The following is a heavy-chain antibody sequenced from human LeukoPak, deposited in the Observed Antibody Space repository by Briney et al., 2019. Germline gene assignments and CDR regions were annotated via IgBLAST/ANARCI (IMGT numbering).Heavy chain of an antibody. Sequence: SETLSLTCTVSSGSINNYHWSWLRQPAGKGLEWIGQIHTSGSTNYNPPLKSRVTMSIDTPENQFSLMIRSVTAADTAVYYCATRDISSGWSFDYWGQGTLVTVSS. CDR3: ATRDISSGWSFDY. CDR2: IHTSGST. CDR1: SGSINNYH. J-gene: IGHJ4*02. V-gene: IGHV4-4*07. D-gene: IGHD6-19*01.